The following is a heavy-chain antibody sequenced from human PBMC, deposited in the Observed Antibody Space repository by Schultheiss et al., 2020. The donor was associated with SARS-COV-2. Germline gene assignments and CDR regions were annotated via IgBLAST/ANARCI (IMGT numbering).Heavy chain of an antibody. V-gene: IGHV1-69*13. Sequence: SVKVSCKASGGTFSSYAISWVRQAPGQGLEWMGRIIPIFGIANYAQKFQGRVTITADESTSTAYMELRSLRSDDTAVYYCARDVLWGSYLFDYWGQGTLVTVSS. J-gene: IGHJ4*02. CDR2: IIPIFGIA. CDR1: GGTFSSYA. D-gene: IGHD1-26*01. CDR3: ARDVLWGSYLFDY.